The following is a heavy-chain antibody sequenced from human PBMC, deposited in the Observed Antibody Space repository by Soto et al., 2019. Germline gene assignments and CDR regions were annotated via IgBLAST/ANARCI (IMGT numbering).Heavy chain of an antibody. CDR3: ARDRGY. CDR1: GGSVSSASHS. J-gene: IGHJ4*02. V-gene: IGHV4-61*01. CDR2: VSNSGST. D-gene: IGHD3-10*01. Sequence: QVQLQESGPGLVKPSETLSLTCTVSGGSVSSASHSWSWIRQPPGKGLEWIGYVSNSGSTNYNPSLKSRVTISLDKSKNQLSLQLRSVTAADTAVCYCARDRGYWGQGTLVTVSS.